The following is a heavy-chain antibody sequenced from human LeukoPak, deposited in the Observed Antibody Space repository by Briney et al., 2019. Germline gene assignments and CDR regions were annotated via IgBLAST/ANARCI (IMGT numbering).Heavy chain of an antibody. V-gene: IGHV4-61*02. CDR2: IYTSGST. CDR1: GGSISSGSYY. J-gene: IGHJ5*02. Sequence: SETLSLTCTVSGGSISSGSYYWSWIRQPAGKGLEWIGRIYTSGSTNYNPSRKSRVTISVDTSKNQFSLKLSSVTAADTAVYYCARGDSQSWYDWFDPWGQGTLVTVSS. D-gene: IGHD6-13*01. CDR3: ARGDSQSWYDWFDP.